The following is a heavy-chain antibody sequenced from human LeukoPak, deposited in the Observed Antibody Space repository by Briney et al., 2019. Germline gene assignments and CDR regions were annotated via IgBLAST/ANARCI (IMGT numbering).Heavy chain of an antibody. J-gene: IGHJ2*01. D-gene: IGHD4-17*01. V-gene: IGHV4-59*01. CDR3: ARGVHGDYRWYFDL. CDR1: GGSISSYS. CDR2: IYYSGST. Sequence: PSETLSLTCTVSGGSISSYSRSWIRQPPGKGLEWIGYIYYSGSTNYNPSLKSRVTISLDTSKNQFSLKVSSVTAADTAAYFCARGVHGDYRWYFDLWGRGTLVTVSS.